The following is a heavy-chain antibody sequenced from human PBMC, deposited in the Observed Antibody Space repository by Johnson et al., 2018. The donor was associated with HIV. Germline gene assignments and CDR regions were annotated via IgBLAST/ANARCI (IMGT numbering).Heavy chain of an antibody. CDR1: GFTFSSYA. V-gene: IGHV3-30-3*01. D-gene: IGHD2-21*02. J-gene: IGHJ3*02. CDR2: ISYDGSNK. Sequence: VQLVESGGGVVQPGRSLRLSCAASGFTFSSYAMHWVRQAPGKGLEWVAVISYDGSNKYYADSVKGRFTISRDNSKNTLYLQMNSLRAEDTAVYYCARPHIVVVTAGYAFDIWGQGTMVTVSS. CDR3: ARPHIVVVTAGYAFDI.